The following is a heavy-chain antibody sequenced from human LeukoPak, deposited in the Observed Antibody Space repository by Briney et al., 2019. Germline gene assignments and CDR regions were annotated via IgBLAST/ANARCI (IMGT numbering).Heavy chain of an antibody. CDR2: IIPIFGTA. V-gene: IGHV1-69*01. Sequence: ASVKVSCKASGGTFSSYAISWVRQAPGQGLEWMGGIIPIFGTANYAQKFQGRVTITADESTSTAYMELSSLRSEDTAVYYCARPSNTGYSSSWYLSPIDYWGQGTLVTVSS. D-gene: IGHD6-13*01. CDR3: ARPSNTGYSSSWYLSPIDY. J-gene: IGHJ4*02. CDR1: GGTFSSYA.